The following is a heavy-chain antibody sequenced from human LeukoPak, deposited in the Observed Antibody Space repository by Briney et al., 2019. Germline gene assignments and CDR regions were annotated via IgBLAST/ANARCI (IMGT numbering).Heavy chain of an antibody. V-gene: IGHV3-66*01. Sequence: GGSLRLSCAASGFTVSSNYMSWVRQAPGKGLEWVSVIYSGGSTYYADSVKGRFTISRDNSKNTLYLQMNSLRAEDTAVYYCAKDSQQWLAYYYYGMDVWGQGTTVTVSS. CDR1: GFTVSSNY. CDR3: AKDSQQWLAYYYYGMDV. CDR2: IYSGGST. J-gene: IGHJ6*02. D-gene: IGHD6-19*01.